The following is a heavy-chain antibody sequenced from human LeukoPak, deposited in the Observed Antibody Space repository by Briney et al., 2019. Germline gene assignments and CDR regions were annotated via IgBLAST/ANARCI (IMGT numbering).Heavy chain of an antibody. Sequence: ASVKVSCKASGYTFTSYDINWVRQATGQGLEWMGWMNPNSGNTGYAQKFQGRVTMTRNTSISTAYMELSSLRSEDTAVYYCARGGVWYSSGWYNFDYWGQGTLVTVSS. CDR2: MNPNSGNT. CDR3: ARGGVWYSSGWYNFDY. V-gene: IGHV1-8*01. D-gene: IGHD6-19*01. J-gene: IGHJ4*02. CDR1: GYTFTSYD.